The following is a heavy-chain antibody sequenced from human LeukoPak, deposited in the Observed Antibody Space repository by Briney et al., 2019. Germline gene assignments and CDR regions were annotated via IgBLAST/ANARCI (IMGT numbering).Heavy chain of an antibody. Sequence: PGGSLRLSCAASGFTFSNHGMNWVRQAPGKGLEWLSGISPRGGGTYYADSVKGRFTISRDDSKSTLSLQMNSLRVEDTAVYYCARDLAWSAFDYWGQGTLVSVSS. V-gene: IGHV3-23*01. J-gene: IGHJ4*02. CDR1: GFTFSNHG. CDR2: ISPRGGGT. CDR3: ARDLAWSAFDY. D-gene: IGHD1-1*01.